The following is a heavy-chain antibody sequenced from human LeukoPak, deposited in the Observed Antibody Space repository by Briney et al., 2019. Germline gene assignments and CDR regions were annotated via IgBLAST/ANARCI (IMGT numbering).Heavy chain of an antibody. CDR3: AKDWSGSYSAFEI. J-gene: IGHJ3*02. CDR1: GFTFSSYA. CDR2: ISGSGGST. D-gene: IGHD1-26*01. V-gene: IGHV3-23*01. Sequence: PGGSLRLSCAASGFTFSSYAMSWVRQAPGKGLEWVSAISGSGGSTYYADSVKGRFTISRDNSKNTLYLEMNSLRAEDTAVYYCAKDWSGSYSAFEIWGQGTMVTVSS.